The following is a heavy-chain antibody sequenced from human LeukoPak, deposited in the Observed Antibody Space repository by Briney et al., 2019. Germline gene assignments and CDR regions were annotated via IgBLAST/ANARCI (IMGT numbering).Heavy chain of an antibody. CDR2: IYYSGST. J-gene: IGHJ4*02. CDR1: GGSISSYY. D-gene: IGHD3-10*01. Sequence: SETLSLTCTVSGGSISSYYWSWIRPPPGKGLEWIGYIYYSGSTNYNPSLKSRVPISVDTSKNRFSLKLSSVTAADTAVYYCASFHGSGPDYWGQGTLVTVSS. V-gene: IGHV4-59*01. CDR3: ASFHGSGPDY.